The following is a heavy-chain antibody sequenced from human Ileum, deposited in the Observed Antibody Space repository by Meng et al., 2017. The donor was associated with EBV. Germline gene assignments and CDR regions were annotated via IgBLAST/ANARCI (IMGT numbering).Heavy chain of an antibody. D-gene: IGHD1-26*01. CDR2: FYEGTT. CDR1: GVSISGNY. V-gene: IGHV4-59*01. J-gene: IGHJ4*02. Sequence: QVQLPESGPGLAKPSGTLSLTCDVSGVSISGNYWSWIRQSPVKGLEWIGFFYEGTTNYNPSLKSRVTIAAGPANNQISLRLSSVTSADTAVYYCAKGGQWDPLDSWGRGILVTVSS. CDR3: AKGGQWDPLDS.